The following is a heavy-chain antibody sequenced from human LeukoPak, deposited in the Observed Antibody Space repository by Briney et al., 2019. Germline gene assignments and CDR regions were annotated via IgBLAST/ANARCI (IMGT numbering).Heavy chain of an antibody. D-gene: IGHD2-15*01. Sequence: GGSLRLSCSASGFTFSRYAMHWVRQAPGKGLEYVSAISSNGGSTYYADSVKGRFTISRDNSKNTLYLQMNSLRVDDTAVYHCAKEKKSGGWPIDYWGQGALVTVSS. V-gene: IGHV3-64*04. CDR1: GFTFSRYA. J-gene: IGHJ4*02. CDR2: ISSNGGST. CDR3: AKEKKSGGWPIDY.